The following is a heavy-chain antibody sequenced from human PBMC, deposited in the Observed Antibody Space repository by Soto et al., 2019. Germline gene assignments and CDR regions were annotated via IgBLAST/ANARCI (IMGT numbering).Heavy chain of an antibody. V-gene: IGHV1-69*01. CDR1: GGTFSSYA. CDR3: ARGVTTVTRPPYYFDY. Sequence: QVQLVQSGAEVKKPGSSVKVSCKASGGTFSSYAISWVRQAPGQGLEWMGGIIPIFATANYAQKFQGRVTITADESTSTAYTELSSLRSEDTAVYYCARGVTTVTRPPYYFDYWGQGTLVTVSS. CDR2: IIPIFATA. J-gene: IGHJ4*02. D-gene: IGHD4-17*01.